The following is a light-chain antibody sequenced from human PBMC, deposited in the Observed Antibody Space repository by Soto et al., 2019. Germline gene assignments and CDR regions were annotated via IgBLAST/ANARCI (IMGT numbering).Light chain of an antibody. Sequence: QSALTQPPSASGSPGQSVTISCTGTSSDVGGYNYVSWYQQHPGKAPKLMIYEVSKRPSGVPDRFSGSKSGNTASLTVSGLQAEDEADCYCSSYAGSTVVFGGGTKVTVL. J-gene: IGLJ2*01. V-gene: IGLV2-8*01. CDR1: SSDVGGYNY. CDR2: EVS. CDR3: SSYAGSTVV.